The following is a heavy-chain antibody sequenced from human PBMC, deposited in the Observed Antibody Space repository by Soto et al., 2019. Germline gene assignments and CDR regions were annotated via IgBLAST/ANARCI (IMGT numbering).Heavy chain of an antibody. D-gene: IGHD3-3*01. CDR3: ARSNLYYDFWSGPFNY. CDR2: IYYSGST. J-gene: IGHJ4*02. Sequence: LSLTCTVSGGSISSYYWSWIRQPPGKGLEWIGYIYYSGSTNYNPSLKSRVTISVDTSKNQFSLKLSSVTAADTAVYYCARSNLYYDFWSGPFNYWGQGTLVTVSS. CDR1: GGSISSYY. V-gene: IGHV4-59*01.